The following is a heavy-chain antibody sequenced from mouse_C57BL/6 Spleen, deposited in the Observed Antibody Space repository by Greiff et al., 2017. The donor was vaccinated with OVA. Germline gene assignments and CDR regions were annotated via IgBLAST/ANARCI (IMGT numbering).Heavy chain of an antibody. J-gene: IGHJ2*01. V-gene: IGHV1-50*01. CDR2: IDPSDSYT. CDR3: ARKLITTVVEYFDY. D-gene: IGHD1-1*01. CDR1: GYTFTSYW. Sequence: QVQLQQPGAELVKPGASVKLSCKASGYTFTSYWMQWVKQRPGQGLEWIGEIDPSDSYTNYNQKFKGKTTLTVDTSSSTAYMQLSSLTSEDSAVYYCARKLITTVVEYFDYWGQGTTLTVSS.